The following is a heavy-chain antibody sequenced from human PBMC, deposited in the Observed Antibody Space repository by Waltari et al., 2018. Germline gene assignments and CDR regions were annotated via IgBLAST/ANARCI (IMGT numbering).Heavy chain of an antibody. D-gene: IGHD5-12*01. CDR2: IYPGDSDT. CDR1: GYSFTRYW. CDR3: ARHKGDGYNRYYYYGMDV. Sequence: EVQLVQSGAEVKKPGESLKISCKGSGYSFTRYWIGWVRQMPGQGLEWMGIIYPGDSDTRYSPSFQGQVTISADKSISTAYLQWSSLKASDTAMYYCARHKGDGYNRYYYYGMDVWGQGTTVTVSS. V-gene: IGHV5-51*01. J-gene: IGHJ6*02.